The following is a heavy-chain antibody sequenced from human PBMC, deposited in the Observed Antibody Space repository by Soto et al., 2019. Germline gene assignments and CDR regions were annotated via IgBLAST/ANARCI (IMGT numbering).Heavy chain of an antibody. CDR1: GFTFNNYA. CDR3: AKGRGGSGSLTPRVDF. CDR2: ISGGGDTT. Sequence: WGSLRLSCAASGFTFNNYAMTWVRQAPGKGLEWVSAISGGGDTTSYADSVKGRFTVSRDGSKNTLYLQMSSLRAEDTALYYCAKGRGGSGSLTPRVDFWGQGTLVTVS. J-gene: IGHJ4*02. D-gene: IGHD3-10*01. V-gene: IGHV3-23*01.